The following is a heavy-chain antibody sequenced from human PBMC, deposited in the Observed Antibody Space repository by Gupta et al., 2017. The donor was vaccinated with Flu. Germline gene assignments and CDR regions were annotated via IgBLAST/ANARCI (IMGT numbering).Heavy chain of an antibody. Sequence: EVQLVESGGGLVQPGRSLRLSCAVSGITFDDYASHWVRQAPGKGLEWVSGISWNSDTIGYADSVKGRFTLSRDTAKNSLYLQMNSLRPEDTALYYCVKDRGYTWDAIDFWGQGTMVTVSS. CDR1: GITFDDYA. D-gene: IGHD6-13*01. J-gene: IGHJ3*01. CDR2: ISWNSDTI. V-gene: IGHV3-9*01. CDR3: VKDRGYTWDAIDF.